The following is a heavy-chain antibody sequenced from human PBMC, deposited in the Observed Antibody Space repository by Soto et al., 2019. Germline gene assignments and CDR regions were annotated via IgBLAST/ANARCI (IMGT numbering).Heavy chain of an antibody. CDR3: ARSYSGTFYGYDI. D-gene: IGHD1-26*01. Sequence: SETLSLTCTVSGGSVSSFHWSWIRQSPGKGPEWIGYVFYTGNTKYNPALKRRVTISVDTSKKQFSLKLSSVSAADTGLYYCARSYSGTFYGYDIWGQGILVTVSS. J-gene: IGHJ4*02. CDR2: VFYTGNT. V-gene: IGHV4-59*02. CDR1: GGSVSSFH.